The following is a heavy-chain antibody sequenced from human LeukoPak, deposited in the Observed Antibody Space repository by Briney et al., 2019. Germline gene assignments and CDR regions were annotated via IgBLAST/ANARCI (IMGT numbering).Heavy chain of an antibody. V-gene: IGHV4-34*09. CDR3: ARDGDGYALEY. CDR1: GGSFSGYY. J-gene: IGHJ4*02. Sequence: SETLSLTCAVYGGSFSGYYWSWIRQPPGKGLEWIGEINHSGSTYYNPSLKSRVTISVDTSKNQFSLKLSSVTAADTAVYYCARDGDGYALEYWGQGTLVTVSS. D-gene: IGHD5-24*01. CDR2: INHSGST.